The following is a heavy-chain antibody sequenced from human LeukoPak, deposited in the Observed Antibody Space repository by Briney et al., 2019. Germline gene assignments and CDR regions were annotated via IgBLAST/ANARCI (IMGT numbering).Heavy chain of an antibody. CDR1: GDTLSSYA. CDR3: AREPRAYCSGGSCYFDY. Sequence: SVKVSCKASGDTLSSYAMSWVRQAPGQGLEWMGGIIPMLGTTSYAQKFQGRVSITADESTSTAYMELSSLRSEDTAVYYCAREPRAYCSGGSCYFDYWSQGTLVTVSS. D-gene: IGHD2-15*01. J-gene: IGHJ4*02. CDR2: IIPMLGTT. V-gene: IGHV1-69*13.